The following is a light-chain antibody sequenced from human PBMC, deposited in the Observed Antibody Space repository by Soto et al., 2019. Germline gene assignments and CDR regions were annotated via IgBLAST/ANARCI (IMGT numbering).Light chain of an antibody. J-gene: IGKJ5*01. V-gene: IGKV1-13*02. CDR2: IAS. CDR3: QQFNSYPIT. CDR1: QAITSA. Sequence: AVQLTQSPSSLSAFVGDRVTITCRASQAITSALAWYQQKPGRAPKLLISIASSLESGVPSRFSGSGSGADFTLTISSLQPEDFATYFCQQFNSYPITFGQGTRLEIK.